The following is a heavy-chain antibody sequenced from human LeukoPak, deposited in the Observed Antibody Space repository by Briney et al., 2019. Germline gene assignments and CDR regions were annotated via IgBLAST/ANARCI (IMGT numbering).Heavy chain of an antibody. CDR1: GESFSGCY. D-gene: IGHD2-2*01. CDR3: ARNREPAATIDY. CDR2: INHSGST. V-gene: IGHV4-34*01. J-gene: IGHJ4*02. Sequence: SETLSLTCAVYGESFSGCYWNWIRQPPGKGLEWIGEINHSGSTNYNPSLQSRVTISVDTSKNQFSLRLSSVTAADTAVYFCARNREPAATIDYWGQGTLVTVSS.